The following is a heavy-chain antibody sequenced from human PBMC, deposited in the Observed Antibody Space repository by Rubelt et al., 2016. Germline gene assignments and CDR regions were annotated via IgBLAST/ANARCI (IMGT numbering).Heavy chain of an antibody. Sequence: QVQLVESGGGLVKPGGSLGLSCAASGFTFSDYYMSWFRQAPGKGLEWVSYISSSSSYTNYADSVKGRFTISRDNAKNSLYLQMNSLRAEDTAVYYCARDGEWGTIHDYWGQGTVVTVSS. CDR2: ISSSSSYT. CDR3: ARDGEWGTIHDY. CDR1: GFTFSDYY. J-gene: IGHJ4*02. D-gene: IGHD1-26*01. V-gene: IGHV3-11*05.